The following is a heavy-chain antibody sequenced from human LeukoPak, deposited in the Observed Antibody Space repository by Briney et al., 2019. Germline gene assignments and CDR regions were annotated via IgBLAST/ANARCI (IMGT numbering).Heavy chain of an antibody. CDR3: AHTDYGDSTFDY. D-gene: IGHD4-17*01. V-gene: IGHV2-5*01. Sequence: SGPTLVKPTQTLTLTCTFSGFSLSTSGVGVGWIRQPPGKALEWLALIYWNDDKRYSPSLKSRLTITKDTSKNQVVLTMTNMDPVDTATYYCAHTDYGDSTFDYWGQGTLVTVSS. CDR2: IYWNDDK. CDR1: GFSLSTSGVG. J-gene: IGHJ4*02.